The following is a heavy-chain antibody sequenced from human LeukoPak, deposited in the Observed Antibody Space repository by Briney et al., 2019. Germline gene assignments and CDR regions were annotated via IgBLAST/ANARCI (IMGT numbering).Heavy chain of an antibody. V-gene: IGHV3-7*04. CDR1: GFTFNRDW. J-gene: IGHJ5*02. D-gene: IGHD5-12*01. Sequence: GGSLRLSCAASGFTFNRDWTAWVRQAPGKGLEWVANIKEDGSEKNYVDSVKGRFTISRDNAENSVYLQMNSLRAEDTAVYYCAKENPGLRRAFDPWGQGTLVTVSS. CDR2: IKEDGSEK. CDR3: AKENPGLRRAFDP.